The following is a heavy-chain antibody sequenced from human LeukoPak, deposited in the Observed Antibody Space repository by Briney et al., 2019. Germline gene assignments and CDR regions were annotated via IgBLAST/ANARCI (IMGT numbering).Heavy chain of an antibody. V-gene: IGHV5-51*01. CDR2: IYPGDSGP. D-gene: IGHD1-26*01. CDR1: GYSFTSYC. Sequence: GESLKISCKVSGYSFTSYCIGWMRQMPGKGLEWMGIIYPGDSGPTYSPSFQGQVTISVDKSISTAYLQWSSLQASDTAMYYCSMSGDRVPLKDDVFDVWGKGKMVTVST. J-gene: IGHJ3*01. CDR3: SMSGDRVPLKDDVFDV.